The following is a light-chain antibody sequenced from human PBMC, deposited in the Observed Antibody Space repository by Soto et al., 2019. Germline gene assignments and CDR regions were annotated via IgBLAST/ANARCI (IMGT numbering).Light chain of an antibody. Sequence: DIQMTQSPSTLSASVGDRVTITCRASQSISSWLAWYQQKPGKAPKLLIYKASSLESGVPSRFSGSGSGTEFTLTISSLQPDDFATYYCQQYNSSPLTFGGGTMVEIK. V-gene: IGKV1-5*03. CDR1: QSISSW. J-gene: IGKJ4*01. CDR2: KAS. CDR3: QQYNSSPLT.